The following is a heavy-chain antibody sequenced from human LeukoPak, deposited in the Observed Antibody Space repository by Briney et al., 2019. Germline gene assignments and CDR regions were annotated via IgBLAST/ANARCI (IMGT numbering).Heavy chain of an antibody. Sequence: GGSLRLSCAASGFTFNAYSMGWVRQAPGKGLEWVSIISRASESIFYADSVKGRFTISRDNAKNTLYLQMNSLRAEDTAVYYCAKQFTYNDYWGQGTLVTVSS. CDR1: GFTFNAYS. CDR2: ISRASESI. D-gene: IGHD1-1*01. J-gene: IGHJ4*02. CDR3: AKQFTYNDY. V-gene: IGHV3-21*04.